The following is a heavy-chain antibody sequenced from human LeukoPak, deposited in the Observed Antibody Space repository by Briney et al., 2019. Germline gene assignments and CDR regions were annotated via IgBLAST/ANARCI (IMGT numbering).Heavy chain of an antibody. CDR3: ARGPRARLLSGYYYYVVDV. V-gene: IGHV4-39*01. CDR1: GGSISMTSYY. Sequence: SETLSLTCTVSGGSISMTSYYWGWIRQPPGRGLEWIESISYSGTTYYNPSLKSRVTLSVDTSKNQFSVKWGSVTAADRAVFYCARGPRARLLSGYYYYVVDVGGQGTTVTVS. J-gene: IGHJ6*02. CDR2: ISYSGTT. D-gene: IGHD3-3*01.